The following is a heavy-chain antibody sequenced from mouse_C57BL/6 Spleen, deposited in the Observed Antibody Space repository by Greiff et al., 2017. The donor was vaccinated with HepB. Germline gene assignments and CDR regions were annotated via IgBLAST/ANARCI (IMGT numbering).Heavy chain of an antibody. Sequence: QVQLKESGAELARPGASVKMSCKASGYTFTSYTMHWVKQRPGQGLEWIGYINPRSGYTTYNQKFKDKATMTADKSSSTAYMQLSSLTSEDSAVYYCARSGIYYYDSIYVDFDYWGQGATLTVST. CDR3: ARSGIYYYDSIYVDFDY. CDR2: INPRSGYT. CDR1: GYTFTSYT. J-gene: IGHJ2*01. D-gene: IGHD1-1*01. V-gene: IGHV1-4*01.